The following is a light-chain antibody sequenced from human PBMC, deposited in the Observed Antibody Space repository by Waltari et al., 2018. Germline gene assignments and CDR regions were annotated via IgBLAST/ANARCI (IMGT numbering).Light chain of an antibody. CDR3: CSYAPSSTVWV. CDR2: EGS. CDR1: SSDVGSYNL. J-gene: IGLJ3*02. Sequence: QSALTQPASVSGSPGQSITISCTGTSSDVGSYNLVSWNQQHPGKAPKLMIYEGSKRPSGVSNRFSGSKSGNTASLTIAGLQADDEADYYCCSYAPSSTVWVFGGGTKLTVL. V-gene: IGLV2-23*01.